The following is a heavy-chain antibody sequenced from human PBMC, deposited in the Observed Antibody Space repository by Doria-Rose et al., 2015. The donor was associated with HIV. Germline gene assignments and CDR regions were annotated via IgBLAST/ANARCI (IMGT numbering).Heavy chain of an antibody. J-gene: IGHJ4*02. Sequence: QVQLQESGPGVVKPSQPLSLTCTVSGGSISSGGYYWTWIRQHPGKGLEWIGYIYYSGSTYYNPSLKSRVTISVDTSKNQFSLKLSSVTAADTAVYYCARDSGSYNFDYWGQGTLVTVSS. CDR3: ARDSGSYNFDY. V-gene: IGHV4-31*03. CDR1: GGSISSGGYY. D-gene: IGHD1-26*01. CDR2: IYYSGST.